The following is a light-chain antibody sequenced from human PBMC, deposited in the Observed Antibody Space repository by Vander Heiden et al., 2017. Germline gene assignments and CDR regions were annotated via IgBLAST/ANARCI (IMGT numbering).Light chain of an antibody. CDR2: DVT. CDR1: SSDVGGYDF. J-gene: IGLJ2*01. CDR3: SSYTGSSSLL. Sequence: QSALPQPASVSGSPGQSITISCTGTSSDVGGYDFVSWYQQHPGKAPKLMIYDVTVRPSGVSNRFSGSKSGNTASLTISGLQAEDEADYYCSSYTGSSSLLFGGGTKLTVL. V-gene: IGLV2-14*03.